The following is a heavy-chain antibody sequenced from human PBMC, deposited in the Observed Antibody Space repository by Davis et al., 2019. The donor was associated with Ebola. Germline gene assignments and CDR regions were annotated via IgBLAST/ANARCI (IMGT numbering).Heavy chain of an antibody. CDR1: GGTFSSYA. CDR3: TRGYSPKCRTGDCVNDY. V-gene: IGHV1-8*02. Sequence: ASVKVSCKASGGTFSSYAISWVRQASGQGLEWMGWMNPYSGHTGYVEKFKGRVTMTRDSSITTAYMELISLRLDDTAVYYCTRGYSPKCRTGDCVNDYWGQGTLVTVSS. D-gene: IGHD2-21*01. CDR2: MNPYSGHT. J-gene: IGHJ4*02.